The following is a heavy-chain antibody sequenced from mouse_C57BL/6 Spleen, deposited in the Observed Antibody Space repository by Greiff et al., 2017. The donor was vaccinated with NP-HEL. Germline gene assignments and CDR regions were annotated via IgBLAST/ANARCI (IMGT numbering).Heavy chain of an antibody. V-gene: IGHV1-82*01. CDR3: ARYYGSSYWYFDV. J-gene: IGHJ1*03. D-gene: IGHD1-1*01. CDR2: IYPGDGDT. CDR1: GYAFSSSW. Sequence: QVQLQQPGPELVKPGASVKISCKASGYAFSSSWMNWVKQRPGKGLEWIGRIYPGDGDTNYNGKFKGKATLTADKSSSTAYMQLSSLTSEDSAVYFCARYYGSSYWYFDVWGTGTTVTVSS.